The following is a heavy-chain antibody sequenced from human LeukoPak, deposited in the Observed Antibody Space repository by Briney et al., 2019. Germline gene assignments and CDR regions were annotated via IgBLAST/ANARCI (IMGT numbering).Heavy chain of an antibody. CDR1: GYTFTGYY. CDR3: ARVRYSLGSTFDY. J-gene: IGHJ4*02. CDR2: INPNSGGT. Sequence: GASVKVSCKASGYTFTGYYMHWVRQAPGQGLEWMGWINPNSGGTNYAQKFQGRVTMTRDTSISTAYMELSRLRSDDTAVYYCARVRYSLGSTFDYWGQGTLVTVSS. D-gene: IGHD3-9*01. V-gene: IGHV1-2*02.